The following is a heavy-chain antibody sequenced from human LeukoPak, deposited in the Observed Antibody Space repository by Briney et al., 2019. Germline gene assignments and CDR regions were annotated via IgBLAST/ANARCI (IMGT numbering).Heavy chain of an antibody. J-gene: IGHJ3*02. CDR1: GYTFTGYY. Sequence: ASVKVSCKASGYTFTGYYMYWGRQGPGQGVEGMGWINAKSGGTNYAQKLQGRDTMTRDSPFTTTYMEVDRLRSDDTAVYCCARVYCSSTSCPLVAFDIWGQGTMVTVSS. CDR3: ARVYCSSTSCPLVAFDI. V-gene: IGHV1-2*02. D-gene: IGHD2-2*01. CDR2: INAKSGGT.